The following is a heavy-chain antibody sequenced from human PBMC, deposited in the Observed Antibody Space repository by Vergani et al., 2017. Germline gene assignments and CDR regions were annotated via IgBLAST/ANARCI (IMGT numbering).Heavy chain of an antibody. V-gene: IGHV4-34*01. CDR2: IDHTGRP. J-gene: IGHJ6*03. D-gene: IGHD2-8*01. CDR3: ARVKTETNGHLYYSYYMDV. CDR1: GGSFTSYH. Sequence: QVQLQQWGGGLLKPSETLSLTCVVNGGSFTSYHWTWIRQSPGEGLEWVGDIDHTGRPDYNPSLMSRLTRSVDKSRNQFSLTLNFVSATDTARYFCARVKTETNGHLYYSYYMDVWGQGTAVTVS.